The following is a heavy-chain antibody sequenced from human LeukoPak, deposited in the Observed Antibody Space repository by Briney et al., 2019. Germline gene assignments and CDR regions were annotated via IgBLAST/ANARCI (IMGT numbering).Heavy chain of an antibody. D-gene: IGHD3-22*01. CDR1: GGSISSYY. J-gene: IGHJ4*02. CDR2: IYYSGIT. CDR3: ASGTRYYYDTTGYYYFTL. V-gene: IGHV4-59*01. Sequence: SETLSLTCTVPGGSISSYYWSWIRQPPGKGLEWIAYIYYSGITNYNPSLKSRVTISVDTSKNQFSLNLNFVTAADTAVYYCASGTRYYYDTTGYYYFTLWGRGALVTVSS.